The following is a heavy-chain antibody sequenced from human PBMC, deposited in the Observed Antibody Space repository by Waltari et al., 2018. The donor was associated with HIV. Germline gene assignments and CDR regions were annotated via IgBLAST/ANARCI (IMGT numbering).Heavy chain of an antibody. J-gene: IGHJ3*02. V-gene: IGHV3-21*01. CDR2: ISSSSSYI. CDR3: ARAGIAEPHAFDI. D-gene: IGHD6-13*01. CDR1: GFTFSSYS. Sequence: EVQLVESGGGLVKPGGSLRLSCAASGFTFSSYSMNWVRQAPGKGLEWVSSISSSSSYIYYADSVKGRFTISRDNAKNSLYLQMNSLRAEDTAVYYCARAGIAEPHAFDIWGQGTMVTVSS.